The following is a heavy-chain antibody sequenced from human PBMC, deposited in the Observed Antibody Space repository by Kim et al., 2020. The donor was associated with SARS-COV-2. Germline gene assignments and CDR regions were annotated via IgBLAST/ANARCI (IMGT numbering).Heavy chain of an antibody. CDR3: AREDEPGKDIVVVVDY. J-gene: IGHJ4*02. V-gene: IGHV3-11*06. D-gene: IGHD2-21*01. Sequence: SVKGRFTISRDNAKNSLYLQMNNLRADDTAVYYCAREDEPGKDIVVVVDYWGQGTLVTVSS.